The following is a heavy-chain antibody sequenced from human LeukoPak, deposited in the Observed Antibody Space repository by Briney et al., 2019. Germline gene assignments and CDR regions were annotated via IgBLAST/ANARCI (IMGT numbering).Heavy chain of an antibody. CDR2: ISHADDT. D-gene: IGHD1-26*01. V-gene: IGHV4-38-2*02. CDR1: GYSITRAYN. J-gene: IGHJ4*02. Sequence: LETLSLTCTVSGYSITRAYNWGWIRQSPEKGLEWIASISHADDTYYNPSLKSRDTISLDTSNNLLSLSLASVTAPHTAVYFCARGEVGEFDHWGQGTLVTVSS. CDR3: ARGEVGEFDH.